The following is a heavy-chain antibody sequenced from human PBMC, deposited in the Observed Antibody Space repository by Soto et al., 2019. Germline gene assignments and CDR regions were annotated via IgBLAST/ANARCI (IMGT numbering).Heavy chain of an antibody. J-gene: IGHJ4*02. V-gene: IGHV1-18*01. D-gene: IGHD4-17*01. Sequence: QVQLVQSGVEVEKPGASVKVSCKASGYTFTSYGVSWVRQAPGQGLEWMGWISAYNGNTNYAQKFQGRVTMTTDTSTSTAYMELRSLRSDGTAVYYCARDVPTVTTGGPDYWGQGTLVTVSS. CDR3: ARDVPTVTTGGPDY. CDR2: ISAYNGNT. CDR1: GYTFTSYG.